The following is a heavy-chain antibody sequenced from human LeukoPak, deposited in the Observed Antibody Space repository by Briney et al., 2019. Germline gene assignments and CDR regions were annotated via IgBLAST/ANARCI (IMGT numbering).Heavy chain of an antibody. V-gene: IGHV3-15*01. Sequence: GGSLRLSCAASGFTFSHAWMSWVRQAPGKGLEWVGRIKSKADGGTTDYAAPVKGRFTISSDDSKNTLYLQLNSLKTEDTAVYYCTTYPSGNYLGYFDYGGQGTLATVSS. CDR1: GFTFSHAW. D-gene: IGHD1-26*01. CDR3: TTYPSGNYLGYFDY. J-gene: IGHJ4*02. CDR2: IKSKADGGTT.